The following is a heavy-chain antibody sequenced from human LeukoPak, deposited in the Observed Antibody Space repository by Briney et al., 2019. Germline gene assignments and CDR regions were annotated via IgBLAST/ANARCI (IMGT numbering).Heavy chain of an antibody. CDR3: ASSVGWALDY. CDR2: IYSGGSS. D-gene: IGHD1-26*01. J-gene: IGHJ4*02. CDR1: GFTVSSTY. Sequence: GGSLRLSCAASGFTVSSTYMSWVRQAPGKGLECASVIYSGGSSFYADSVKGRFTISRDNSKNTLYLQMNSLRAEDTAVYYCASSVGWALDYWGQGTLVTVSP. V-gene: IGHV3-53*01.